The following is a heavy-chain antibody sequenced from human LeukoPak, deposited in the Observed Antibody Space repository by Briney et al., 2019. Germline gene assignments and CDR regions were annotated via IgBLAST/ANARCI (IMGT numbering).Heavy chain of an antibody. D-gene: IGHD1-7*01. CDR3: ARWTGTTDAFDI. J-gene: IGHJ3*02. CDR1: GYSISSGYY. CDR2: IYHSGST. Sequence: ASETLSLTCAVSGYSISSGYYWGWIRQPPGKGLEWIGSIYHSGSTYYNPSLKSRVTISVDTSKNQFSLKLSSVTAADTAVYCCARWTGTTDAFDIWGQGTMVTVSS. V-gene: IGHV4-38-2*01.